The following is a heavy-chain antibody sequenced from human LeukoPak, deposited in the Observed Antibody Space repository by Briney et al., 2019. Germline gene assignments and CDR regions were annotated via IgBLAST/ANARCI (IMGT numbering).Heavy chain of an antibody. J-gene: IGHJ6*03. CDR3: AKDPGATVSGFHMDV. CDR2: IWSDGNNR. Sequence: GGSLRLSCAASGFTFRNYGMHWVRQATGKGLEWVSFIWSDGNNRFYADSVKGRFTISRDNSKNMLYLQMDTLRSEDTALYYCAKDPGATVSGFHMDVWGKGTTVIVSS. D-gene: IGHD2-8*02. CDR1: GFTFRNYG. V-gene: IGHV3-30*02.